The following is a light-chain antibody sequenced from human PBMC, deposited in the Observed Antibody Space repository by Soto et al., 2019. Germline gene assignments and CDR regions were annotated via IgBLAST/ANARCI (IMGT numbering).Light chain of an antibody. CDR2: HSS. CDR3: QQRTNWRIT. CDR1: QSITTH. V-gene: IGKV3-11*01. J-gene: IGKJ5*01. Sequence: IVMTQSPGTLSLSAGDRATLSCRASQSITTHLAWYQQRPGQAPRLLIYHSSTRATGVPTRFSGSGSGTDFTLTISSLEPEDFAVYYCQQRTNWRITFGQGTRLEIK.